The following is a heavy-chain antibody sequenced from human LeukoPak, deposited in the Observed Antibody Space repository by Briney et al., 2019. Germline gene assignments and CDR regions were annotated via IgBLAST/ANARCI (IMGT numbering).Heavy chain of an antibody. CDR1: GGSISSSSYY. CDR3: ASHYYDYVWGSYRFNWFDP. V-gene: IGHV4-39*01. D-gene: IGHD3-16*02. CDR2: IYYSGST. J-gene: IGHJ5*02. Sequence: SETLSLTCTVSGGSISSSSYYWGWIRQPPGKGLEWIGSIYYSGSTYYNPSLKSRVTISVDTSKNQFSLKLSSVTAADTAVYYCASHYYDYVWGSYRFNWFDPWGQGTLVTVSS.